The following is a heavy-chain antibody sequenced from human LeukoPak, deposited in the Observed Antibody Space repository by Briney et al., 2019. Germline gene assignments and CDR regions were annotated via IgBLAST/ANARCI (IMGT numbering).Heavy chain of an antibody. CDR3: AKCMSGSGVCLNFDS. CDR1: GFTFITYA. CDR2: ISGTDSGT. V-gene: IGHV3-23*01. Sequence: GGSLRLSXEASGFTFITYAMSWVRQAPGRGLQWLSGISGTDSGTYYTDSVKGRFTISRDNSKNTVYLQIDSLRAEDTAVYYCAKCMSGSGVCLNFDSWGQGILVTVSS. J-gene: IGHJ4*02. D-gene: IGHD2-21*02.